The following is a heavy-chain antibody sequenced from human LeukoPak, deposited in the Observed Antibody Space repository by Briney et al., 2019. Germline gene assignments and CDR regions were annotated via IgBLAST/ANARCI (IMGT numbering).Heavy chain of an antibody. J-gene: IGHJ3*02. CDR1: GFTFSSYG. CDR3: ATPPSRHDYVI. Sequence: PGGSLRLSCAASGFTFSSYGMHWVRQAPGKGLEWVSFIQSDGNNKYYADSVKGRFTISRDNSENTLYMQMNSLRAEDTAVYYCATPPSRHDYVIWGEGAMVTVSS. CDR2: IQSDGNNK. D-gene: IGHD4-17*01. V-gene: IGHV3-30*02.